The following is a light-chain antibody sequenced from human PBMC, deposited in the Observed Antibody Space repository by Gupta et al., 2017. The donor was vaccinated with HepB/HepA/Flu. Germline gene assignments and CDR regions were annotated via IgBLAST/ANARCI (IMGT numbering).Light chain of an antibody. CDR2: GNS. CDR3: QADDISVGVV. CDR1: SSNIGAGYD. J-gene: IGLJ2*01. V-gene: IGLV1-40*01. Sequence: SVLTQPPSVSAAPGPRVTISCTGSSSNIGAGYDVHWYPQRPGTSPNLLIYGNSNRPSGVPDRFSGSQSGTSASLAITGPQAEDEADYYCQADDISVGVVFGGGTKLTVL.